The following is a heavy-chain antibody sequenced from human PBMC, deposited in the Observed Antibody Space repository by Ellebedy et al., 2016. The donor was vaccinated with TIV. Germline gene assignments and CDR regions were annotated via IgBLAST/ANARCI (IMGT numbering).Heavy chain of an antibody. CDR2: TFYRSKWIN. V-gene: IGHV6-1*01. J-gene: IGHJ4*02. CDR1: GDRVSSNNAA. Sequence: SQTLSLTCSISGDRVSSNNAAWHWVRQSPSRGLEWLGRTFYRSKWINDYAVSVKSRITINPDTSKNQFSLRLNSVTPDDTAVYYCVGLHSTSPGGFDYWGQGTLVTVST. D-gene: IGHD6-6*01. CDR3: VGLHSTSPGGFDY.